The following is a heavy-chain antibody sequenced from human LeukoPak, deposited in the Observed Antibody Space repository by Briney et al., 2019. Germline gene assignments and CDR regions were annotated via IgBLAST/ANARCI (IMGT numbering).Heavy chain of an antibody. CDR1: GYTFTGYY. Sequence: ASVKVSCKASGYTFTGYYMHWVRQAPGQGLEWMGWINPNSGGTNYAQKFQGRVTMTRDASISTAYMELSRLRSDDTAVYYRARGPFWGATTLIDYWGQGTMVTVSS. V-gene: IGHV1-2*02. D-gene: IGHD1-26*01. CDR2: INPNSGGT. CDR3: ARGPFWGATTLIDY. J-gene: IGHJ4*02.